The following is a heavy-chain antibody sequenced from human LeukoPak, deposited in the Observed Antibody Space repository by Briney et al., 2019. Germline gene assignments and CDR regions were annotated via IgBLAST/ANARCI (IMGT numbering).Heavy chain of an antibody. CDR3: AKDRNSEGGAAKNY. D-gene: IGHD1-26*01. CDR2: ISGSGGST. Sequence: PGGSLRLFCAASGFTFSNYAMSWVRQAPGKGLEWVSTISGSGGSTYYADSVKGRVSISRDNSKNTLYLQMNSLRAEDTAVYYCAKDRNSEGGAAKNYWGQGTLVTVSS. V-gene: IGHV3-23*01. J-gene: IGHJ4*02. CDR1: GFTFSNYA.